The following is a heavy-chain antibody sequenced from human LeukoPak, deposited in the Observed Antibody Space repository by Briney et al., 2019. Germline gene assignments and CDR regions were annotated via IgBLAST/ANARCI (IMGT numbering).Heavy chain of an antibody. V-gene: IGHV4-59*01. J-gene: IGHJ4*02. CDR1: GGSISSYY. CDR2: IYYSGST. CDR3: ARERAVTTYYYFDY. Sequence: SETLSLTCTVSGGSISSYYWSWIRQPPGKGLEWIGCIYYSGSTNYNPSLKSRVTISVDTSKNQFSLKLSSVTAADTAVYYCARERAVTTYYYFDYWGQGTLVTVSS. D-gene: IGHD4-17*01.